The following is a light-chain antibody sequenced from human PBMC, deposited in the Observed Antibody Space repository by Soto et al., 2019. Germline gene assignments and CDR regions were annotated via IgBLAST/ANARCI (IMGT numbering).Light chain of an antibody. V-gene: IGLV2-11*01. CDR1: SSDVGGYDF. CDR2: DVT. J-gene: IGLJ3*02. Sequence: SALTQPRSVSGSPGQSVTISCTGSSSDVGGYDFVSWYQQHPGKAPKLMIYDVTKRPSGVPDRFSGSKSGNSASLPISGLQAEDEADYYCCSYAGSYTLGVFGGGTKLTVL. CDR3: CSYAGSYTLGV.